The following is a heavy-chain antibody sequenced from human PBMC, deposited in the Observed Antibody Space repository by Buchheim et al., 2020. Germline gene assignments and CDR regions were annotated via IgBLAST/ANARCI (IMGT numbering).Heavy chain of an antibody. D-gene: IGHD6-19*01. CDR1: GFTFSSYA. J-gene: IGHJ4*02. V-gene: IGHV3-30*04. CDR3: ARGLSGWYELDY. Sequence: QVQLVESGGGVVQPGRSLRLSCAASGFTFSSYAMHWVRQAPGKGLEWVAVISYDGSNKYYADSVKGRFTISRDNSKTTLYLQMNSLRAEDTAVYYCARGLSGWYELDYWGQGTL. CDR2: ISYDGSNK.